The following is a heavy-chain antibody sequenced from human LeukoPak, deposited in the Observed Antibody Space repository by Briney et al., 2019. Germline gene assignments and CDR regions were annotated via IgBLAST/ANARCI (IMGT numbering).Heavy chain of an antibody. D-gene: IGHD3-22*01. CDR1: GFTVSEYG. V-gene: IGHV3-30*13. J-gene: IGHJ5*02. CDR3: ARDRINMMVLVHDSGLDL. Sequence: PGGSLRLSCAASGFTVSEYGIHWVRQAPGKGLEWVAVLSYDGRDRYYADSVNGRFTISRDISSDMVSLQMNSLRVEDTAVYFCARDRINMMVLVHDSGLDLWGQGTLVTVSS. CDR2: LSYDGRDR.